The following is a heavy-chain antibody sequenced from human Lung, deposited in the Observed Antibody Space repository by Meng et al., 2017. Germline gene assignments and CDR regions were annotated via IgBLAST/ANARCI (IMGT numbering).Heavy chain of an antibody. J-gene: IGHJ4*02. Sequence: LNTSAPYSLSSGVTGSSLSHYSWMWLRRPLGKGLGWFGELNQSGTTNYPPSLKSRATISVDTSQNNFSLKLSSVTAAESAVYYWARGPTTMPHYFDYWGQGTLVTVSS. V-gene: IGHV4-34*01. CDR3: ARGPTTMPHYFDY. D-gene: IGHD4-11*01. CDR2: LNQSGTT. CDR1: GSSLSHYS.